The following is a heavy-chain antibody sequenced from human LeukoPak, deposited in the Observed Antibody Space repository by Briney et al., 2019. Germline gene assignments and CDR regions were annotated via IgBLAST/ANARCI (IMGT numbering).Heavy chain of an antibody. CDR3: ATLRPAGGPLNYYYYYMDV. CDR2: FDPEDGET. Sequence: GASVKVSCKVSGYTLTELSMHWVRQAPGKGLEWMEGFDPEDGETIYAQKFQGRVTMTEDTSTDTAYMELSSLRSEDTAVYYCATLRPAGGPLNYYYYYMDVWGKGTTVTVSS. D-gene: IGHD4-23*01. CDR1: GYTLTELS. J-gene: IGHJ6*03. V-gene: IGHV1-24*01.